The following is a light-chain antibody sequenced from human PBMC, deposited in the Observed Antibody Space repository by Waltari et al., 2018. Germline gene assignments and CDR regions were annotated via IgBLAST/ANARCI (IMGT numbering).Light chain of an antibody. CDR3: QQLHSYPRA. Sequence: EIVLTQSPATQSLSPGERATLSCRASQSVNTYVAWYQHKPGQAPRLLIYDASNRATGIPARFGGSGSGTDFTLTISSLEPEDFATYYCQQLHSYPRAFGGGTKVESK. CDR1: QSVNTY. J-gene: IGKJ4*01. V-gene: IGKV3-11*01. CDR2: DAS.